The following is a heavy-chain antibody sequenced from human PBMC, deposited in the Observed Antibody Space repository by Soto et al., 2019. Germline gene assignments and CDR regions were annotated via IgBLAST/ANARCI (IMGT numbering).Heavy chain of an antibody. CDR2: ISVDNGKT. D-gene: IGHD2-15*01. CDR1: GNIFVTSG. J-gene: IGHJ4*02. CDR3: GRGRGFCSGGPCPKYYFDY. Sequence: ASVKVSCKAPGNIFVTSGIHWVRQAPGEGLEWMGWISVDNGKTTYAQNFQGRLTMTTDTSTTTAHMVLTTLRSDDTAVYYCGRGRGFCSGGPCPKYYFDYWGQGTLVTVSS. V-gene: IGHV1-18*01.